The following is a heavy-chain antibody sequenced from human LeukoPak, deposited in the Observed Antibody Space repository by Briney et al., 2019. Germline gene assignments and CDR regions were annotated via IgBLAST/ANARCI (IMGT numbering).Heavy chain of an antibody. D-gene: IGHD3-16*02. CDR2: ISGSGGST. J-gene: IGHJ4*02. CDR3: ARAWENYDYVWGSYRLLGY. Sequence: GGSLRLSCAASGFTFSSYAMSWVRQAPGKGLEWVSAISGSGGSTYYADSVKGRFTISRDNAKNTLYLQMNSLRAEDTAVYYCARAWENYDYVWGSYRLLGYWGQGTLVTVSS. V-gene: IGHV3-23*01. CDR1: GFTFSSYA.